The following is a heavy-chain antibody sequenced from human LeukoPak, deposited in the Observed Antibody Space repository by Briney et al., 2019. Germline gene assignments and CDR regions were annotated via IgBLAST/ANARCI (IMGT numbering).Heavy chain of an antibody. V-gene: IGHV3-13*01. CDR1: GFTFSSYD. CDR2: IGTAGDT. D-gene: IGHD3-10*01. CDR3: ARKGPSGAFDI. Sequence: GGSLRLSCAASGFTFSSYDMHWVRQATGKGLEWVSAIGTAGDTYYPGSVRGRFTISRENAKNSLYLQMNSLRAGDTAVYYCARKGPSGAFDIWGQGTMVTVSS. J-gene: IGHJ3*02.